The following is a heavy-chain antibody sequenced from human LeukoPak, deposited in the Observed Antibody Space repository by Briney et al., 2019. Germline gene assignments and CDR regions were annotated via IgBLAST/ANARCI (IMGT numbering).Heavy chain of an antibody. D-gene: IGHD6-19*01. Sequence: GGSLRLSCAASGFTFSSYGMHWVRQAPGKGLEWVAVISYDGSNKYYADSVKGRFTISRDNSKNTLYLQMNSLRAEDTAVYYCAKGVAGIAVAGTPHDYWGQGTLVTASS. J-gene: IGHJ4*02. CDR3: AKGVAGIAVAGTPHDY. V-gene: IGHV3-30*18. CDR2: ISYDGSNK. CDR1: GFTFSSYG.